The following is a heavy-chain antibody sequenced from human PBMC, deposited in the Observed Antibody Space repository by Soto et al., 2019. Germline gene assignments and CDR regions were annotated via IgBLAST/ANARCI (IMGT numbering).Heavy chain of an antibody. CDR3: ASTFGSASKWFGP. Sequence: SETLSLTCAVYGESFSDYCWSWIRQPPGRGLEWIGEINHSGSSIYNPSLKSRVTMSLDTSKNHFSLKLNPVTAADTAVYYCASTFGSASKWFGPWGQGTLVTVSS. CDR2: INHSGSS. D-gene: IGHD3-10*01. CDR1: GESFSDYC. V-gene: IGHV4-34*01. J-gene: IGHJ5*02.